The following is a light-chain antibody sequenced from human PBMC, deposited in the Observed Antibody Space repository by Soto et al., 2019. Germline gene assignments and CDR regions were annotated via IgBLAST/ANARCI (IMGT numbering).Light chain of an antibody. CDR3: QSYNTYSVT. V-gene: IGKV1-5*01. CDR2: AAS. J-gene: IGKJ4*01. CDR1: QGISNW. Sequence: DIQMTQSPSTLSASIGDRVTITCRASQGISNWLAWYQQKPGKAPKLLIYAASSLQSGVPSRFRGSGSGTDFTLSITSLQSDDFATYFCQSYNTYSVTFGGGTKVEIK.